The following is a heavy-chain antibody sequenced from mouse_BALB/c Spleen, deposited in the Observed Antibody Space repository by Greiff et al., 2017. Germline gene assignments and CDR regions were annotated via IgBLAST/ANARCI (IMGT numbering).Heavy chain of an antibody. CDR3: ARGNGSYWYFDV. J-gene: IGHJ1*01. D-gene: IGHD2-1*01. CDR2: ISTYYGNT. Sequence: QVQLKQSGPELVRPGVSVKISCKGSSYTFTDYAMHWVKQSHAKSLEWIGVISTYYGNTNYNQKFKGKATMTVDKSSSTAYMELARLTSEDSAVYYCARGNGSYWYFDVWGAGTTVTVSS. V-gene: IGHV1-67*01. CDR1: SYTFTDYA.